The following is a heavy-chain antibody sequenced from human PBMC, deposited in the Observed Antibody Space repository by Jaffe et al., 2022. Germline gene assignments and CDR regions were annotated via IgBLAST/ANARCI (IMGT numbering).Heavy chain of an antibody. J-gene: IGHJ4*02. CDR3: ARDRLAEPYDK. Sequence: EVQLVESGGDLIQPGGSLRLSCVASGFTFSDYWMHWIRQAPGKGLVWVARISDDGSGINHADSVKGRFTISRDNAKNTLYLQMNSLKVEDTAVYYCARDRLAEPYDKWGQGTLVTVSS. CDR1: GFTFSDYW. D-gene: IGHD3-9*01. V-gene: IGHV3-74*01. CDR2: ISDDGSGI.